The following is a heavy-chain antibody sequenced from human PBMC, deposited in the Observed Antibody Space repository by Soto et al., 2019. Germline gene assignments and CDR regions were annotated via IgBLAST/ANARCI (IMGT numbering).Heavy chain of an antibody. D-gene: IGHD2-21*01. J-gene: IGHJ4*02. CDR1: GYTFIHYY. Sequence: QVQLVQSGAEVKKPGASVKVSCKASGYTFIHYYIHWVRQAPGQGLEWMAIINPNGGSTNYAQKFRGRVTVTSATSTTTVSMELNGLGSDDTAVYFCARSLLQGDFWGQGTLVTVSS. V-gene: IGHV1-46*01. CDR3: ARSLLQGDF. CDR2: INPNGGST.